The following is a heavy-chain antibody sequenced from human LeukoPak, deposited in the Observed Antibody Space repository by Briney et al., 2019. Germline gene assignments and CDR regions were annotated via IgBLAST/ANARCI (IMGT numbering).Heavy chain of an antibody. D-gene: IGHD3-22*01. V-gene: IGHV1-18*01. J-gene: IGHJ4*02. CDR3: ARDREPDYYDSSGSD. CDR1: GYTFTSYG. CDR2: ISAYNGNT. Sequence: ASVKVSCKASGYTFTSYGISWVRQAPGQRLEWMGWISAYNGNTNYAQKLQGRVTMTTDTSTSTAYMELRSLRSDDTAVYYCARDREPDYYDSSGSDWGQGTLVTVSS.